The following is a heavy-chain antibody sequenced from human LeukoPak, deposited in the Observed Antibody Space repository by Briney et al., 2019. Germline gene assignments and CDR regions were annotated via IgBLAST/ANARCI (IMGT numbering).Heavy chain of an antibody. V-gene: IGHV1-2*02. CDR2: INPNSGGT. J-gene: IGHJ4*02. Sequence: GASVKVSCKASGYTFTGYYMHWVRQAPGQGLEWMGWINPNSGGTNYAQQFQGRVTVTRDTSISTAYMELSSLRSGDTAVYYCARGYSSGWYYFDYWGQGTLVTVSS. D-gene: IGHD6-19*01. CDR1: GYTFTGYY. CDR3: ARGYSSGWYYFDY.